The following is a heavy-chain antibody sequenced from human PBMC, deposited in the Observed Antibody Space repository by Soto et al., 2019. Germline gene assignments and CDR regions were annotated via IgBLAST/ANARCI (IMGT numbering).Heavy chain of an antibody. J-gene: IGHJ3*02. CDR2: IYPGDSDT. CDR3: ATPPYSDAFDI. D-gene: IGHD2-15*01. V-gene: IGHV5-51*01. CDR1: GYRFTSYW. Sequence: GESLKISCKGSGYRFTSYWMGWVRQMPGKGLEWMGIIYPGDSDTRYSPSFQGQVTISADKSISTAYLQWSSLKASDTAMYYCATPPYSDAFDIWGQGTMVTVSS.